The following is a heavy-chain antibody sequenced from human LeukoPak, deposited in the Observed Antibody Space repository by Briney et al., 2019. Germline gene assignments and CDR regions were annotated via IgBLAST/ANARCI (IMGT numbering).Heavy chain of an antibody. CDR2: IPFSGRDE. CDR1: GFSFESYG. D-gene: IGHD1-26*01. Sequence: PGGSLRLSCATFGFSFESYGLHWVRQAPGKGLEWVTFIPFSGRDENYADSVRGRFTISRDNSKNTVYLQMNSLRPDDTGIYYCVKDCGLGGSRDSWGQGNLVTVSS. J-gene: IGHJ4*02. CDR3: VKDCGLGGSRDS. V-gene: IGHV3-30*02.